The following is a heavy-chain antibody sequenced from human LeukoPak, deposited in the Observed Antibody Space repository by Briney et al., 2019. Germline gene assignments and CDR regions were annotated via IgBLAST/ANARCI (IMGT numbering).Heavy chain of an antibody. D-gene: IGHD2-2*01. CDR3: VHCGSTSCFYFDY. Sequence: GGSLRLSCAASGFTFSSYSMNWVRQAPGKGLEWVSYISSSSSTIYYADSVKGRFTISRDNAKNSLYLQMNSLRAEDTAVYYCVHCGSTSCFYFDYWGQGTLVTVSS. J-gene: IGHJ4*02. V-gene: IGHV3-48*01. CDR1: GFTFSSYS. CDR2: ISSSSSTI.